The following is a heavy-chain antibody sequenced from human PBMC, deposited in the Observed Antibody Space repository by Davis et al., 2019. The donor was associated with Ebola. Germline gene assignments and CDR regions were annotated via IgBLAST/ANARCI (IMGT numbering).Heavy chain of an antibody. CDR2: ISGSGGMT. Sequence: PGGSLRLSCVVSGFTFTNYWMTWVRQAPGKGLEWVSGISGSGGMTYYADSVKGRFTISRDNPKKTVSLQMNSLRGDDTAVYYCSKISGGLWGQGTLVTVSS. V-gene: IGHV3-23*01. CDR1: GFTFTNYW. CDR3: SKISGGL. J-gene: IGHJ4*02. D-gene: IGHD3-10*01.